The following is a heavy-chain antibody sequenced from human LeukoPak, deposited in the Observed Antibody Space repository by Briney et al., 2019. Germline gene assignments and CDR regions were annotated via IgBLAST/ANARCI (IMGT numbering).Heavy chain of an antibody. D-gene: IGHD1-1*01. Sequence: ASVKVSCKASGYTFASYDINWVRQAPGQGLQWVGWIIPNSGATNSGQNFQGRLTMTRDTSIATAYMELSRLTSDDTAVYYCARSNSNSFDIWGQGTMVTVSS. J-gene: IGHJ3*02. CDR1: GYTFASYD. V-gene: IGHV1-2*02. CDR2: IIPNSGAT. CDR3: ARSNSNSFDI.